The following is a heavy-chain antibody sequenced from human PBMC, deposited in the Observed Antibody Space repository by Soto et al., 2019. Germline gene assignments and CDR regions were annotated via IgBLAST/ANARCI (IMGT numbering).Heavy chain of an antibody. J-gene: IGHJ4*02. CDR2: MYYSGSS. CDR3: ARHPRDDYNYGGSGIFDY. V-gene: IGHV4-39*01. D-gene: IGHD4-4*01. CDR1: GGSISSRTFW. Sequence: QLQLQESGPGLVKPSETLSLTCSVSGGSISSRTFWWAWIRQPPGKGLEWIRDMYYSGSSYSSPSLKSRVTPSVDTSKNQLTLKLNSVTAADTAVYYCARHPRDDYNYGGSGIFDYWGQGTLVTVSS.